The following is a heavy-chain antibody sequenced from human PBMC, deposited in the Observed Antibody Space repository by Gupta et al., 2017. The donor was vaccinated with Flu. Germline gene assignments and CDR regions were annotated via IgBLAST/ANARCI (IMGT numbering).Heavy chain of an antibody. V-gene: IGHV1-69*01. J-gene: IGHJ6*02. D-gene: IGHD3-10*01. CDR1: GGTFSSYA. CDR2: IIPIFGTA. Sequence: QVQLVQSGAEAKKPGSSVKVSCTASGGTFSSYAISWVRHATGQGLEWMGGIIPIFGTANYAQKFQGRVTITADESTSTAYMELSSLRSEDTAVYYCARGEGVTPYYYYGMDVWGQGTTVTVSS. CDR3: ARGEGVTPYYYYGMDV.